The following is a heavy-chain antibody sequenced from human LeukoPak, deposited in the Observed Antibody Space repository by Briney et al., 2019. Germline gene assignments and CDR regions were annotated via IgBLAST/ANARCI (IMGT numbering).Heavy chain of an antibody. J-gene: IGHJ4*02. CDR2: IYYSGST. Sequence: SETLSLTCTVSGGSISSYYWSWIRQPPGKGLEWIGYIYYSGSTNYNPSLKSRVTISVDTSKNQFSLKLSSVTAADTAVYYCARAPHSSCEMSYFDYWGQGTLVTVSS. CDR1: GGSISSYY. V-gene: IGHV4-59*01. CDR3: ARAPHSSCEMSYFDY. D-gene: IGHD3-22*01.